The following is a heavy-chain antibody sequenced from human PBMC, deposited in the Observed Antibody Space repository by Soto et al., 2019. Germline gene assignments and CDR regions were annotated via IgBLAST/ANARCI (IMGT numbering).Heavy chain of an antibody. CDR2: LIPSFGTA. D-gene: IGHD1-26*01. J-gene: IGHJ5*02. CDR1: GGSFSSFP. CDR3: ATTIVGDTREDYNWFEP. Sequence: QVLLVQSGAEVKKPGSSVKVSCKASGGSFSSFPISWMRQAPGHGPEWMGGLIPSFGTADYAQKFQGRVTLTANTSTSTAYMELRSLRSEDTAMYYCATTIVGDTREDYNWFEPWGQGTLVTVSS. V-gene: IGHV1-69*14.